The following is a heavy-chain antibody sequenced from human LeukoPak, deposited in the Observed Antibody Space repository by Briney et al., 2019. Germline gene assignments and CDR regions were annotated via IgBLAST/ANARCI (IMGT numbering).Heavy chain of an antibody. CDR3: ARPKFYYGSGRYGMDV. CDR2: ISPNSGGT. CDR1: GYTFTGYY. J-gene: IGHJ6*02. D-gene: IGHD3-10*01. V-gene: IGHV1-2*02. Sequence: ASVKVSCKASGYTFTGYYMHWVRQAPGQGLEWMGWISPNSGGTNYAQKFQGRVTMTRDTSISTAYMELSRLRSDDTAVYYCARPKFYYGSGRYGMDVWGQGTTVTVSS.